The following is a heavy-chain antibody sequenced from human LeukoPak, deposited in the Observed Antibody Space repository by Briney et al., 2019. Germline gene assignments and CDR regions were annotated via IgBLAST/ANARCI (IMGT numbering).Heavy chain of an antibody. V-gene: IGHV4-34*01. Sequence: PSETLSPTCAVYGGSFSNYYWSWLRQPPGTGLEWLGEINHSGSTNYNPSLKSRVTISVDTSKNQFSLKLSSVTAADTAVYYCVRGLVVPTATRFWYFDLWGRGTLVTVSS. J-gene: IGHJ2*01. CDR1: GGSFSNYY. CDR2: INHSGST. CDR3: VRGLVVPTATRFWYFDL. D-gene: IGHD2-2*01.